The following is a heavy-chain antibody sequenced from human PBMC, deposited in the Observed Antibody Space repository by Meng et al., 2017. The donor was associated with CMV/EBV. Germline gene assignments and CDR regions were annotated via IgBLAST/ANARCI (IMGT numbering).Heavy chain of an antibody. V-gene: IGHV4-4*07. Sequence: QGRVQEAGPGLVQASVTPSLTCTGSGGSISSYAWSWIRQPAGQGLEWIGRIYTSWSTNYNPSLKSRVTMSVDTSKNQFSRKLSSVTAADTAVYYCARGGLYYYDSSGHFDYWGQGTLVTVSS. J-gene: IGHJ4*02. CDR1: GGSISSYA. CDR3: ARGGLYYYDSSGHFDY. D-gene: IGHD3-22*01. CDR2: IYTSWST.